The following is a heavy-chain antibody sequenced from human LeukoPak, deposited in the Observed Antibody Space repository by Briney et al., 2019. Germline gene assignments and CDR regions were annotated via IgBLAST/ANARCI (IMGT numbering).Heavy chain of an antibody. CDR3: AKNYYDSSGLFDY. J-gene: IGHJ4*02. V-gene: IGHV3-23*01. CDR2: ISASGATT. D-gene: IGHD3-22*01. Sequence: GGSPRLSCAASGFTFTSYAMNWVRQAPGKGLEWVSVISASGATTDYADSVKGRFTISRDNAKNSLHLQMNSLRAEDTAVYYCAKNYYDSSGLFDYWGQGTLVIVSS. CDR1: GFTFTSYA.